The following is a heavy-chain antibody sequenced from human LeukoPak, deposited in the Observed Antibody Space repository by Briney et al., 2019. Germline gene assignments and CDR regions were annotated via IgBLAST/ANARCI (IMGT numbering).Heavy chain of an antibody. J-gene: IGHJ2*01. Sequence: KPSETLSLTCTASGGSISSSSYYWGWIRQPPGKGLEWIGSIYYSGSTYYNPSLKSRVTISVYTSKNQFSLKLSSVTAADTAVYYCARGPPPRYQLLSTHNWYFDLWGRGTLVTVSS. D-gene: IGHD2-2*01. V-gene: IGHV4-39*01. CDR1: GGSISSSSYY. CDR2: IYYSGST. CDR3: ARGPPPRYQLLSTHNWYFDL.